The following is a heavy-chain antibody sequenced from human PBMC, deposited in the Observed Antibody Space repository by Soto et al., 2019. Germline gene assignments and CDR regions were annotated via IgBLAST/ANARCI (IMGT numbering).Heavy chain of an antibody. J-gene: IGHJ6*02. CDR3: VREEQLIDYYYGMDV. D-gene: IGHD2-2*01. CDR1: GFTFSSYW. Sequence: VQLVESGGGVVQPGRSLRLSCAASGFTFSSYWMHWVRQAPGKGLVWVSRINSDGSSTRYADSVKGRFTISRDNAKKRLYLQMNSLRAEDTAVYYCVREEQLIDYYYGMDVWGQGTTVTVSS. V-gene: IGHV3-74*01. CDR2: INSDGSST.